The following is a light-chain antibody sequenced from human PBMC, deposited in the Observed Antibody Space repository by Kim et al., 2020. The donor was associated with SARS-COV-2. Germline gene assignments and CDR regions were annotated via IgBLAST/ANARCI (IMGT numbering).Light chain of an antibody. CDR3: QTTDSSGTHVI. CDR1: ALTNQF. J-gene: IGLJ2*01. CDR2: KNN. V-gene: IGLV3-25*03. Sequence: PGQTARITCSGDALTNQFACWYQQKSGQAPVLVIFKNNERPSDIPDRFSGSRSGTTVTLTIDGVQTEDEADYYCQTTDSSGTHVIFGGGTQLTVL.